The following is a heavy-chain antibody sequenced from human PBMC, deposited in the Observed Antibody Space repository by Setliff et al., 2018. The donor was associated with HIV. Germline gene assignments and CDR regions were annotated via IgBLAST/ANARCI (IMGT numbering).Heavy chain of an antibody. D-gene: IGHD6-13*01. CDR3: ARDIAAAGNAFDM. CDR1: GYTFTSYY. Sequence: VASVKVSCKASGYTFTSYYMHWVRQAPGQGLEWMGIINPSGGSTYYAQKFQGRVTMTRDTSTTTVYMELTSLRSEDTAVYYCARDIAAAGNAFDMWGQGTMVTVSS. CDR2: INPSGGST. J-gene: IGHJ3*02. V-gene: IGHV1-46*01.